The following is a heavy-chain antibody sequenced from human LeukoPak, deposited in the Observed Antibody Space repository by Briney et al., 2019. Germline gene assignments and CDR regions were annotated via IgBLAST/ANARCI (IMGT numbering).Heavy chain of an antibody. CDR1: GFTFSSHG. CDR3: ARDREEKARIGGMDV. D-gene: IGHD3-16*01. J-gene: IGHJ6*02. Sequence: GGSLRLSCAASGFTFSSHGMHWVRQAPGKGLEWVAIIWWHGNKESYADSVKGRFTVSRDNSKNSLYLQMNSLRAEDTAIYYCARDREEKARIGGMDVWGQGTTVIVSS. CDR2: IWWHGNKE. V-gene: IGHV3-33*01.